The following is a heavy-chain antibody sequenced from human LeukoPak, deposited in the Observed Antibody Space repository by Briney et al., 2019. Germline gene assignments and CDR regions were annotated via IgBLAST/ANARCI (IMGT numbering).Heavy chain of an antibody. CDR3: ATNPERGVVTNDY. D-gene: IGHD3-3*01. CDR2: IIPILGIA. Sequence: SVKVSCKASGGTFSSYTISWVRQAPGQRLEWMGRIIPILGIANYAQKFQGRVTITADTSTDTAYMELSSLRSEDTAVYYCATNPERGVVTNDYWGQGTLVTVSS. CDR1: GGTFSSYT. V-gene: IGHV1-69*02. J-gene: IGHJ4*02.